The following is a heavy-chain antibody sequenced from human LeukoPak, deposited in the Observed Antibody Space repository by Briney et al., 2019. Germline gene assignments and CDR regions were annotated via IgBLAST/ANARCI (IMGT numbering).Heavy chain of an antibody. V-gene: IGHV1-2*02. CDR1: GNTFTGDY. CDR3: ARASKKYSYGYGY. Sequence: GASVKVSCKASGNTFTGDYMHSVRQAPGQGVEWMGWINANSGGTNYAQKYQGRVTMTRDTSISTAYMELSRLRSDDTAVYYCARASKKYSYGYGYWGQGTLVTVSS. D-gene: IGHD5-18*01. J-gene: IGHJ1*01. CDR2: INANSGGT.